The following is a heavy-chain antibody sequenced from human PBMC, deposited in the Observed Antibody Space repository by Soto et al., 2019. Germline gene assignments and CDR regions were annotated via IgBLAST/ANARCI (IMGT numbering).Heavy chain of an antibody. CDR1: GFSFPGYS. CDR2: ISSTTNYI. Sequence: GGSLRLSCAASGFSFPGYSMNWVRRAQXKGLEWVSSISSTTNYIYYADSMKGRFTVSRDNAKNSVYLDMNSLSAEDTAVYYCARESEDLTSNFDYWGQGTLVTVSS. V-gene: IGHV3-21*01. J-gene: IGHJ4*02. CDR3: ARESEDLTSNFDY.